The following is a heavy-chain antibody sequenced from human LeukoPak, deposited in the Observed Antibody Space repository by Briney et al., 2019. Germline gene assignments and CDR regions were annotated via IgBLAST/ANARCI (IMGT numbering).Heavy chain of an antibody. D-gene: IGHD4-17*01. V-gene: IGHV3-23*01. CDR1: GFTFSSYA. Sequence: WGSLRLSCAASGFTFSSYAMSWVRQVPGKGLEWVSDINGSGGSTYYADSVKGRFTISRDSLKNTLYLQMNSLRAEDTAVYYCANPPTVTKIRFDSWGQGTLVTVSS. J-gene: IGHJ5*01. CDR3: ANPPTVTKIRFDS. CDR2: INGSGGST.